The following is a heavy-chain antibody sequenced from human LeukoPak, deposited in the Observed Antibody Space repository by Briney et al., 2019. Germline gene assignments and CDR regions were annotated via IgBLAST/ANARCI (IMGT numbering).Heavy chain of an antibody. D-gene: IGHD4-17*01. CDR1: GCTFTGYY. CDR3: ARFVQDYAFDY. Sequence: ASVKVSCKASGCTFTGYYMNWVRQAPGQGLEWMGWINPNSGGTNYAQKFQGRVTMTRDTSISTAYMELSRLRSDDTAVYYCARFVQDYAFDYWGQGTLVTVSS. J-gene: IGHJ4*02. CDR2: INPNSGGT. V-gene: IGHV1-2*02.